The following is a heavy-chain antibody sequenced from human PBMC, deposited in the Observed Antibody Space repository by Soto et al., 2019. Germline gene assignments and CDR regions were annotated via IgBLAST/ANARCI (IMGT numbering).Heavy chain of an antibody. Sequence: SETLSLTCAVYGGSFSGYYWSWIRQPPGKGLEWIGEINHSRSTNYNPSLKSRVTISVDTSKNQVSLKVSSVTAADTAVYYCARERRIVATITDYYYGMDVWGQGITVTVS. CDR2: INHSRST. CDR1: GGSFSGYY. D-gene: IGHD5-12*01. CDR3: ARERRIVATITDYYYGMDV. V-gene: IGHV4-34*01. J-gene: IGHJ6*02.